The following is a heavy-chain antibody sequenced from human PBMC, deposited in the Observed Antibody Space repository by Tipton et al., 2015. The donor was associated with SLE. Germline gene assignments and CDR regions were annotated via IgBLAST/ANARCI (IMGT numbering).Heavy chain of an antibody. CDR1: GGSISTYY. CDR3: ARGGSGYDS. J-gene: IGHJ5*02. CDR2: IYYSGST. Sequence: TLSLTCTVSGGSISTYYWSWIRQAPEKGLGWIGYIYYSGSTNYNPSLKSRVTISLDTSKNQFSLNLNSVTAADTAMYYCARGGSGYDSWGQGTLVTVSS. V-gene: IGHV4-59*08. D-gene: IGHD5-12*01.